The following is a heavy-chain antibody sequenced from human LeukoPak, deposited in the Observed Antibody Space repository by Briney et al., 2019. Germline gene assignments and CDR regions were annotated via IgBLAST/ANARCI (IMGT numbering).Heavy chain of an antibody. CDR2: IISSSSYI. J-gene: IGHJ6*02. D-gene: IGHD6-6*01. Sequence: GGSLRLSCAASGFTFSSYSMNWVRQAPGKGLEWVSSIISSSSYIYYADSVKGRFTISRDNAKNSLYLQMNSLRAEDTAVYYCARGSLASEYSGRDYYYGMDVWGQGTTVTVSS. CDR3: ARGSLASEYSGRDYYYGMDV. CDR1: GFTFSSYS. V-gene: IGHV3-21*01.